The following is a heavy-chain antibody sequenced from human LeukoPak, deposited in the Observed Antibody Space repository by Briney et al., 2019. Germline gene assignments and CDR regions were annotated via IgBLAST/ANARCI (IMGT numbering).Heavy chain of an antibody. V-gene: IGHV4-34*01. D-gene: IGHD3-22*01. CDR2: INHSGST. CDR1: GGSFSGYY. J-gene: IGHJ4*02. Sequence: SETLSLTCAVYGGSFSGYYWSWIRQPPGKGLEWIGEINHSGSTNYNPSLKSRVTISVDTSKNQFSLKLSSVTAADTAVYYCAREGYDSSGYYRFDYWGQGTLDTVSS. CDR3: AREGYDSSGYYRFDY.